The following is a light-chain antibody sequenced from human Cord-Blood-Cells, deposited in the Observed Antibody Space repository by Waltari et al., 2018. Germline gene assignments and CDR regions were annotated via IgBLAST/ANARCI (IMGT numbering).Light chain of an antibody. J-gene: IGLJ2*01. CDR2: GKN. Sequence: SSELTQDPAVSVALGQTVRITCPGDSLRSYYASWYKQKPGQAPVLVIYGKNNRPSGIPDRFSGSSSGNTASLTITGAQAEDEADYYCNSRDSSGNHVVFGGGTKLTVL. V-gene: IGLV3-19*01. CDR3: NSRDSSGNHVV. CDR1: SLRSYY.